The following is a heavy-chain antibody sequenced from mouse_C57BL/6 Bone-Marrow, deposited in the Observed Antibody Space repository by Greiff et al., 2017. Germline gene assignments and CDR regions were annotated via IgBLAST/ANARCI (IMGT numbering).Heavy chain of an antibody. V-gene: IGHV1-82*01. CDR2: IYPGDGDT. D-gene: IGHD2-1*01. J-gene: IGHJ3*01. Sequence: QVQLKESGPELVKPGASVKISCKASGYAFSSSWMNWVKQRPGKGLEWIGRIYPGDGDTNYNGKFKGKATLTADKSSSTAYMQLSSLTSEDSAVYFCARWGDGNYEGFAYWGQGTLVTVSA. CDR1: GYAFSSSW. CDR3: ARWGDGNYEGFAY.